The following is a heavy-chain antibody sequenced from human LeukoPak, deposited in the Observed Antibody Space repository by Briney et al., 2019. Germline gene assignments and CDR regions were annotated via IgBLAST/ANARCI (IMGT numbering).Heavy chain of an antibody. J-gene: IGHJ4*02. Sequence: SETLSLTCVVYGGSFSGYYWSWIRQPPGKGLEWIGEINHSGSTNYNPSLKGRVTISVDTSKNQFSLKLSSVTAADTAVYYCARMNPGGGLDYWGQGTLVTVSS. CDR2: INHSGST. D-gene: IGHD2-15*01. V-gene: IGHV4-34*01. CDR1: GGSFSGYY. CDR3: ARMNPGGGLDY.